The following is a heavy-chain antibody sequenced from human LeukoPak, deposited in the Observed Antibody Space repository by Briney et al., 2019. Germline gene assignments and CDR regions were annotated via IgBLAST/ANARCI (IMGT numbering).Heavy chain of an antibody. J-gene: IGHJ4*02. D-gene: IGHD5-18*01. Sequence: GRSLRLSCAASGFTFSSYAMHWVRQAPGKGLEWVAVISYDGSNKYYADSVKGRFTISRDNSKNTLYLQMNSLRAEDTAVYYCAAGYSYGRPLDYWGQGILVTVSS. V-gene: IGHV3-30-3*01. CDR3: AAGYSYGRPLDY. CDR1: GFTFSSYA. CDR2: ISYDGSNK.